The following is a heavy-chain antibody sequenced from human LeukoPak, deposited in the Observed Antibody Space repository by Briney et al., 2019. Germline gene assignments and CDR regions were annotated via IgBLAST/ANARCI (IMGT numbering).Heavy chain of an antibody. CDR3: ARDRGYDSSGYSPYFDY. CDR2: ISSSGSTI. D-gene: IGHD3-22*01. Sequence: GGSLRLSCAASGFTFSSYEMNWVRQAPGKGLEWVSYISSSGSTIYYADSVKGRFTISRDNAKNSLYLQMNSLRAEDTAVYYCARDRGYDSSGYSPYFDYWGRGALVTVSS. CDR1: GFTFSSYE. J-gene: IGHJ4*02. V-gene: IGHV3-48*03.